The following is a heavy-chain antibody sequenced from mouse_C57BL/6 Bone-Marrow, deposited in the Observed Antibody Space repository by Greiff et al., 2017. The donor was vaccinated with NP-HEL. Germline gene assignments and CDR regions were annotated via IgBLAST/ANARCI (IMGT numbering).Heavy chain of an antibody. CDR2: ISYDGSN. D-gene: IGHD3-2*02. J-gene: IGHJ3*01. CDR1: GYSITSGYY. Sequence: EVQLQQSGPGLVKPSQSLSLTCSVTGYSITSGYYWNWIRQFPGNKLEWMGYISYDGSNNYNPSLKNRISITRDTSKNQFFLKLNSVTTEDTATYYCARGTAQGFAYWGQGTLVTVSA. CDR3: ARGTAQGFAY. V-gene: IGHV3-6*01.